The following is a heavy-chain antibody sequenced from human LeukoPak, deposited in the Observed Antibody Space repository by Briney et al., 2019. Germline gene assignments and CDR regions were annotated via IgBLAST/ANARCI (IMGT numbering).Heavy chain of an antibody. CDR3: ARGHPPLDY. V-gene: IGHV4-34*01. CDR1: GGSFSGYY. Sequence: SETLSLTCAVYGGSFSGYYWSWIRQPPGKGLEWIGEINHSGSTNHNPSLKSRVTISVDTSKNQFSLKLSSVTAADTAVYYCARGHPPLDYWGQGTLVTVSS. J-gene: IGHJ4*02. CDR2: INHSGST.